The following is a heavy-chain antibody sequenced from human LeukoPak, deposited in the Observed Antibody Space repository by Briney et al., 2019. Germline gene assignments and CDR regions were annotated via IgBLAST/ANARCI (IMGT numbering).Heavy chain of an antibody. CDR3: AKGLLEWLLSYMDV. V-gene: IGHV3-30*02. Sequence: PGGSLRLSCAASGFTFGSYGMHWVRQAPGKGLEWVAFIRYDGSNKYYADSVKGRFTISRDNSKNTLYLQMNSLRAEDTAVYYCAKGLLEWLLSYMDVWGKGTTVTVSS. J-gene: IGHJ6*03. CDR2: IRYDGSNK. D-gene: IGHD3-3*01. CDR1: GFTFGSYG.